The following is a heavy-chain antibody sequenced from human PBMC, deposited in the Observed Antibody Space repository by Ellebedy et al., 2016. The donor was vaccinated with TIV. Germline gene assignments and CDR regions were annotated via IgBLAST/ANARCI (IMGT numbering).Heavy chain of an antibody. CDR2: IYSGGST. Sequence: GGSLRLXXAASGFTVSSNYMSWVRQAPGKGLEWVSVIYSGGSTYYADSVKGRFTISRDNSKNTLYLQMNSLRAEDTAVYYCARDSRPGGSSGWYYFDYWGQGTLVTVSS. D-gene: IGHD6-19*01. V-gene: IGHV3-53*01. J-gene: IGHJ4*02. CDR3: ARDSRPGGSSGWYYFDY. CDR1: GFTVSSNY.